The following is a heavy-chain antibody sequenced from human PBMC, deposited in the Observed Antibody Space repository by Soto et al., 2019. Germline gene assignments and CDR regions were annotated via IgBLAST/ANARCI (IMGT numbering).Heavy chain of an antibody. J-gene: IGHJ5*02. CDR3: ARWWSGSRQGFDP. CDR1: GGSISTYY. V-gene: IGHV4-59*08. CDR2: IYHSGST. D-gene: IGHD3-3*01. Sequence: PSETLSLTCTVSGGSISTYYWSWVRHPPGKGLEWIGYIYHSGSTNYNPSLESRVTMSVDTSKNQFSLKLSSVAAADTAVYYCARWWSGSRQGFDPWGQGTLVTVSS.